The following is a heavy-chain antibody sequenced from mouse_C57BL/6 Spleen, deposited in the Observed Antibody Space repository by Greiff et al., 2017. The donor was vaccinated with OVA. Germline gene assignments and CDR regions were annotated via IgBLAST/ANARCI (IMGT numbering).Heavy chain of an antibody. J-gene: IGHJ4*01. CDR2: ISSGSSTI. Sequence: EVHLVESGAGLVKPGGSLKLSCAASGFTFSDYGMHWVRQAPEKGLEWVAYISSGSSTIYYADTVKGRFTISRDNAKNTLFLQMTSLRSEDTAMYYCAPHPGAMDYWGQGTSVTVSS. D-gene: IGHD6-1*01. CDR3: APHPGAMDY. CDR1: GFTFSDYG. V-gene: IGHV5-17*01.